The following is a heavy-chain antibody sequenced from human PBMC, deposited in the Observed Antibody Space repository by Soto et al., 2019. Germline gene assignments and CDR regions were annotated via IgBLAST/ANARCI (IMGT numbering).Heavy chain of an antibody. J-gene: IGHJ4*02. V-gene: IGHV3-23*01. D-gene: IGHD6-6*01. CDR3: ARRDDPLELVPYYFDY. Sequence: GGSLRLSCAASGFTFSSYAMSWVRQAPGKGLEWVSAISGSGASTYYADSVKGRFTISRDNSKNTLYLQMNSLRAEDTAVYYCARRDDPLELVPYYFDYWGQGTLVTVSS. CDR2: ISGSGAST. CDR1: GFTFSSYA.